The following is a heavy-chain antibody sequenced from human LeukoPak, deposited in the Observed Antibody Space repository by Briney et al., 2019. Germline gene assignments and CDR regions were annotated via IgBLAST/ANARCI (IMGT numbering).Heavy chain of an antibody. CDR2: IYYSGST. CDR3: ASYYGDYENYYFDY. J-gene: IGHJ4*02. D-gene: IGHD4-17*01. CDR1: GGSISSYY. Sequence: SETLSLTCTVSGGSISSYYWSWIRQPPGKGLEWIGYIYYSGSTNYNPSLKSRVTISVDTSKNQFSLKLSSVTAADTAVYYCASYYGDYENYYFDYWGRGTLVTVSS. V-gene: IGHV4-59*01.